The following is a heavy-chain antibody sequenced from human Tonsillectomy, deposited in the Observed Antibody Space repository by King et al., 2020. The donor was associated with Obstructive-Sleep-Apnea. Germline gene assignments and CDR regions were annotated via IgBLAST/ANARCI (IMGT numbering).Heavy chain of an antibody. CDR3: ARDKGPGPFYYYFGMDG. V-gene: IGHV1-18*04. J-gene: IGHJ6*02. Sequence: QLVQSGAEVKKPGASVKVSCKASGYTFTSYGISWVRQAPGQGLEWMGWISTYNGNTNYAQKLQGRVTMTTDTSTSTAYMELRSLRSDDTAVYYCARDKGPGPFYYYFGMDGWGQGTTVTVSS. CDR2: ISTYNGNT. D-gene: IGHD3-10*01. CDR1: GYTFTSYG.